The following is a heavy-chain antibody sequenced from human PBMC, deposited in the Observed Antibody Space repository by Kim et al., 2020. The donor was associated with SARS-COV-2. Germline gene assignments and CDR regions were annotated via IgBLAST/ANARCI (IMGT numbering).Heavy chain of an antibody. Sequence: ASVKVSCKASGNRFTSYSVSWVRQAPGQGLEWMGWITVYNGNTDYAQKFQGRITLTTDAPASTAYMELRSLGSDDTAVYFCAKENSLAYFGMDVWGQGTT. CDR2: ITVYNGNT. CDR3: AKENSLAYFGMDV. V-gene: IGHV1-18*01. CDR1: GNRFTSYS. D-gene: IGHD3-9*01. J-gene: IGHJ6*02.